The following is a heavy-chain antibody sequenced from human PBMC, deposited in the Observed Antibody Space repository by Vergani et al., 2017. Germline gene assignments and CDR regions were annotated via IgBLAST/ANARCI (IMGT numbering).Heavy chain of an antibody. D-gene: IGHD6-6*01. CDR2: IYYSGST. CDR1: GGSISSYY. CDR3: ARAVRSSPFDY. Sequence: QVQLQESGPGLVKPSETLSLTCTVSGGSISSYYWSWIRQPPGKGLEWIVYIYYSGSTNYNPSLKSRVTISVATSTNQFSLKLSSVTAADTAVYYCARAVRSSPFDYWGQGTLVTVSS. J-gene: IGHJ4*02. V-gene: IGHV4-59*08.